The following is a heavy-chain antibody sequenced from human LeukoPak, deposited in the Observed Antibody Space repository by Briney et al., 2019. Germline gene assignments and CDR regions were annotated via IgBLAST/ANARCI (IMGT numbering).Heavy chain of an antibody. CDR1: GFTFSSYV. D-gene: IGHD3-10*01. J-gene: IGHJ4*02. CDR2: ISSSSSTI. V-gene: IGHV3-48*01. CDR3: ARGPYYYGSGTFDY. Sequence: GGSLRLSCAASGFTFSSYVMSWVRQAPGKGLEWVSYISSSSSTIYYADSVKGRFTISRDNAKNSLYLQMNSLRAEDTAVYYCARGPYYYGSGTFDYWGQGTLVTVSS.